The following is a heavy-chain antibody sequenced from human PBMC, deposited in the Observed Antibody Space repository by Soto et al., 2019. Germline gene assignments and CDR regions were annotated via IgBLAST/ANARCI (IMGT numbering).Heavy chain of an antibody. Sequence: QVQLQESGPGLVKPSQTLSLTCTVSGGSISSGGYYWSWIRQHPGKGLEWIGYIYYSGSTYYNPSLKGRVTISVDTSKNQLSLKLSSVTAADTDVYYCERSPEATVTEFDYWGQGTLVTVSS. CDR2: IYYSGST. V-gene: IGHV4-31*03. CDR3: ERSPEATVTEFDY. J-gene: IGHJ4*02. CDR1: GGSISSGGYY. D-gene: IGHD4-17*01.